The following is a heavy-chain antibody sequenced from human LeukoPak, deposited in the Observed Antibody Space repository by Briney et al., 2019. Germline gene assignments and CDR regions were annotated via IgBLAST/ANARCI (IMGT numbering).Heavy chain of an antibody. D-gene: IGHD4-23*01. V-gene: IGHV3-64*01. Sequence: GGSLRLSCAASGLTFSIYGMVWVRQAPGKGLEYVSGITSNGGTTYYGNSVKSRFTISRDNSKDTLYLQMGSLRTEDMAVYYCARGIRWASDYWGQGSLVTVAS. CDR2: ITSNGGTT. CDR3: ARGIRWASDY. CDR1: GLTFSIYG. J-gene: IGHJ4*02.